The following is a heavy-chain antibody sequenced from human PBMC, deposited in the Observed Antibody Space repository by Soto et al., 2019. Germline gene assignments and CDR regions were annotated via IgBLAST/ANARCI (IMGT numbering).Heavy chain of an antibody. CDR2: LYDVDGS. D-gene: IGHD1-1*01. Sequence: EVQLSESGGDLVQPGGSLRLSCEASGFTISGKKYVAWVRQAPGKGLEWVSALYDVDGSFYADSVTGRFTTSSDSSKTTVYLQMNDLRPDDTAVYYCATWHEREHAFDVWGQGTTVTISS. V-gene: IGHV3-66*01. J-gene: IGHJ3*01. CDR3: ATWHEREHAFDV. CDR1: GFTISGKKY.